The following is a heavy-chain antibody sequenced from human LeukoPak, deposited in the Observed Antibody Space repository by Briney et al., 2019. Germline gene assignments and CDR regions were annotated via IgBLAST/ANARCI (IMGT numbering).Heavy chain of an antibody. V-gene: IGHV4-59*01. CDR1: GGSISSYY. CDR3: ARGAFGGVIVENFDY. D-gene: IGHD3-16*02. J-gene: IGHJ4*02. Sequence: SETLSLTCTVSGGSISSYYWSWIRQPPGKGLEWIGYIYYSGSTNYNPSLKSRVTISVDTSKNQFSLKLSSVTAADTAVYYCARGAFGGVIVENFDYWGQGTLVTVSS. CDR2: IYYSGST.